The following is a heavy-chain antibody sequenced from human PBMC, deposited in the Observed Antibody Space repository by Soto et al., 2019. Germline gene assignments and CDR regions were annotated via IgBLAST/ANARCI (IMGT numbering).Heavy chain of an antibody. CDR2: IYYNGNT. CDR3: ARCSLVVIPVPGFDP. Sequence: PSETLSLTCTVSGGSISSGGYYWSWIRQHPGRGLEWIGYIYYNGNTYYNPSLKSRVTVSVDTSKNQFSLNVWSVTAADTAVYYCARCSLVVIPVPGFDPWGQGTLVTVS. D-gene: IGHD2-15*01. V-gene: IGHV4-31*03. CDR1: GGSISSGGYY. J-gene: IGHJ5*02.